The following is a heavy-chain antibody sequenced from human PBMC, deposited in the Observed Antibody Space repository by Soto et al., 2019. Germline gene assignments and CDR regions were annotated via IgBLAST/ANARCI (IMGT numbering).Heavy chain of an antibody. J-gene: IGHJ4*02. CDR1: GYTFTSYG. D-gene: IGHD4-17*01. V-gene: IGHV1-18*01. CDR2: ISAYNGNT. Sequence: ASVKVSCKASGYTFTSYGISWVRQAPGQGLEWMGWISAYNGNTNYAQKLQGRVTMTTDTSTSTAYMELRSLRSEDTAVYYCATDLTPGYGDYDLDYWGQGTLVTVSS. CDR3: ATDLTPGYGDYDLDY.